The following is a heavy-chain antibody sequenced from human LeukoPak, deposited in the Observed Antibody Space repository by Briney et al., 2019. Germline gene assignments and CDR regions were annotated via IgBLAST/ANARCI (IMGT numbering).Heavy chain of an antibody. CDR2: INHSGST. Sequence: PSETLSLTCAVYGGSISHYYWSWIRQPPGKGLEWIGEINHSGSTNYNPSLKSRVTISVDTSKNQFSLKLSSVTAADTAVYYCARLRSGYNYYMDVWGEGTTVTISS. V-gene: IGHV4-34*01. CDR3: ARLRSGYNYYMDV. J-gene: IGHJ6*03. D-gene: IGHD2-2*02. CDR1: GGSISHYY.